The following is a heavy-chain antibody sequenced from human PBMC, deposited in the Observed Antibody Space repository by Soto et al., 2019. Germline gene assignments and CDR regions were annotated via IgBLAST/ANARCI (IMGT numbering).Heavy chain of an antibody. CDR1: GYTLTELA. D-gene: IGHD6-13*01. J-gene: IGHJ4*02. Sequence: WASVKVSCRVSGYTLTELAMHWVRQAPGKGLEGMGGFDPEDGETIYAQKVQGRVTMTEDTSTDTAYMELSSLRSENTAVDDCARDRLAQAGRDFDYLGPGTLVTVSS. V-gene: IGHV1-24*01. CDR3: ARDRLAQAGRDFDY. CDR2: FDPEDGET.